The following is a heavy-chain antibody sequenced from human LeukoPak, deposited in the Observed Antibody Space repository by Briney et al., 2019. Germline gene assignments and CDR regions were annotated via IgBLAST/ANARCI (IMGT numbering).Heavy chain of an antibody. J-gene: IGHJ4*02. D-gene: IGHD4/OR15-4a*01. CDR1: GGSFSGYY. CDR2: INHSGST. CDR3: ARDRTIDYFDY. Sequence: SETLSLTCAVYGGSFSGYYWSWIRQPPGKGLEWIGEINHSGSTNYNPSLKSRVTISVDTSKNQFSLKLSSVTAADTAVYYCARDRTIDYFDYWGQGTLVTVSS. V-gene: IGHV4-34*01.